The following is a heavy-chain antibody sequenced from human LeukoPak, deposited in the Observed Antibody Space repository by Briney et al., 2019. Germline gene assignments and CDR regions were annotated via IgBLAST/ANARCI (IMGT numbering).Heavy chain of an antibody. CDR2: ISYDGNIK. Sequence: GTSLRLSCAASGFSFTSYNFHWVRQAPGKGLQWLGFISYDGNIKYEDSVKGRFTISRDNSKNTLYLQINSLRAEDTALYYCAKPAKTDYADYWGQGTLVTVSS. D-gene: IGHD1-14*01. J-gene: IGHJ4*02. CDR1: GFSFTSYN. CDR3: AKPAKTDYADY. V-gene: IGHV3-30*18.